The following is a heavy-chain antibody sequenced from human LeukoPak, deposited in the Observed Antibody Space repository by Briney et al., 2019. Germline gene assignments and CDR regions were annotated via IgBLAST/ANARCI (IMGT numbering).Heavy chain of an antibody. J-gene: IGHJ4*02. Sequence: GGSLRLSCAASGFTFSNYNMNWVRQAPGKGLEWVSYISSSGSTIYYAGSVKGRFTISRGNAKNSLYLQMNSLRAEDTAVYYCARESWSFDYWGQGTLVTVSS. D-gene: IGHD3-10*01. CDR1: GFTFSNYN. CDR3: ARESWSFDY. CDR2: ISSSGSTI. V-gene: IGHV3-48*01.